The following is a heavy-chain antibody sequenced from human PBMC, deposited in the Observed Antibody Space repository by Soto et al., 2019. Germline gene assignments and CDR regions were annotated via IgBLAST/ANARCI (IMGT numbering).Heavy chain of an antibody. CDR2: IYHSGST. CDR3: ARGHGSGSYYPLGY. Sequence: QLQLQESGSGLVKPSQTLSLTCAVSGGSISSGGYSWSWIRQPPGKGLEWVGYIYHSGSTYYNPSRKSRVTISVDRCKNQVSLKLSSVTAAGTAVYYCARGHGSGSYYPLGYWGQGTLVTVSS. V-gene: IGHV4-30-2*01. D-gene: IGHD3-10*01. J-gene: IGHJ4*02. CDR1: GGSISSGGYS.